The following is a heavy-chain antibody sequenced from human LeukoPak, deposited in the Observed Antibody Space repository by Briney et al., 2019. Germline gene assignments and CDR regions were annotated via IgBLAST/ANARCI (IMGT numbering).Heavy chain of an antibody. J-gene: IGHJ4*02. CDR3: ARGRGHFDY. Sequence: SETLSLTCTVSGDSISSSGYSWGWIRQPPGKGLEWIASITYSGNTYYNPSLKSRVTISFDTSKNQFSLTLSSVMAADTAVYYCARGRGHFDYWGQGTLVTVSS. CDR1: GDSISSSGYS. CDR2: ITYSGNT. D-gene: IGHD3-10*01. V-gene: IGHV4-39*07.